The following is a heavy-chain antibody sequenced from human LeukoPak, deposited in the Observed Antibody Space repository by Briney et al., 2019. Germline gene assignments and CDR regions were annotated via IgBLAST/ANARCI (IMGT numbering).Heavy chain of an antibody. CDR1: GYTFTSYG. Sequence: GASVKVSCKASGYTFTSYGISWVRQAPGQGLEWMGWISAYNGNTNYAQKLQGRVTMTTDTSTSTAYMELRSLRSEDTAVYYCARHTTVTTVGGVDYWGQGTLVTVSS. V-gene: IGHV1-18*01. CDR3: ARHTTVTTVGGVDY. J-gene: IGHJ4*02. CDR2: ISAYNGNT. D-gene: IGHD4-17*01.